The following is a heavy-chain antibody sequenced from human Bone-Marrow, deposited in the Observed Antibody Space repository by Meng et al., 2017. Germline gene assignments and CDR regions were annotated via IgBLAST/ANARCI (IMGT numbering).Heavy chain of an antibody. D-gene: IGHD6-19*01. CDR3: AVGYSSGWTKGEFDY. Sequence: ASVKVSCKASGYTFSNNGVSWVRQAPGQGLEWMGWISAYDDKTKSAQKFQGRVTMTTDTSTGTAYMELRSLRSDDTAVYYCAVGYSSGWTKGEFDYWGQGTLVTVSS. J-gene: IGHJ4*02. CDR1: GYTFSNNG. CDR2: ISAYDDKT. V-gene: IGHV1-18*01.